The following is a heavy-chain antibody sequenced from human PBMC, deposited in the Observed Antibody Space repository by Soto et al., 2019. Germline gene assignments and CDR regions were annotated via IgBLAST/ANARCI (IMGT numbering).Heavy chain of an antibody. J-gene: IGHJ4*02. CDR3: ARDRVSRGYSGYGRFDY. CDR1: GYTFTSYG. V-gene: IGHV1-18*01. D-gene: IGHD5-12*01. Sequence: GASVKVSCKASGYTFTSYGISWVRQAPGQGLEWMGWISAYNGNTNYAQKLQGRVTMTTDTSTSTAYMELRSLRSDDTAVYYCARDRVSRGYSGYGRFDYWGQGTLVTVSS. CDR2: ISAYNGNT.